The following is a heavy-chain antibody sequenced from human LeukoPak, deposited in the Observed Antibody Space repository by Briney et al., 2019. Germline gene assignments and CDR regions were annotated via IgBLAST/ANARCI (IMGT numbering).Heavy chain of an antibody. CDR2: IYSGGST. Sequence: PGGSLRLSCAASGFTVSSNYMSWVRQAPGKGLEWVSLIYSGGSTYYADSVKGRFTISRDNSKNTLYLQMNSLRAEDTAVYYCAGDIYDSSGYYSDYWGQGSLVTVSS. V-gene: IGHV3-53*01. D-gene: IGHD3-22*01. CDR3: AGDIYDSSGYYSDY. J-gene: IGHJ4*02. CDR1: GFTVSSNY.